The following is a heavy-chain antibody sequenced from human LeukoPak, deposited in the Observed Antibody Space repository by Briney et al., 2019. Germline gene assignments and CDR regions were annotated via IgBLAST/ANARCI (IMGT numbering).Heavy chain of an antibody. D-gene: IGHD2-2*01. Sequence: SETLSLTCTVSGGSVSSGAYYWSWIRQHPGKGLEWIGRIYTSGSPNYNPSLKSRVTMSLDTSKNQFSLKLSSVTAADTAVYYCARGDCISSSCNSFYGMDVWGQGTTVTVSS. CDR2: IYTSGSP. V-gene: IGHV4-61*08. CDR1: GGSVSSGAYY. CDR3: ARGDCISSSCNSFYGMDV. J-gene: IGHJ6*02.